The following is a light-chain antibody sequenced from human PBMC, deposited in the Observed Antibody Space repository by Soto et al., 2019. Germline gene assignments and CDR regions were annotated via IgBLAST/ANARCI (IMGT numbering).Light chain of an antibody. Sequence: EIVMSQSPCTLSLSLAERATLSCRASQSVSSNYLAWYQQKPGQAPRLLIYGASTRATGIPDRFSGGGSGTDFTLTISRLEPEDFAVYYCHQYGSSPQTFGQGTKVDI. CDR1: QSVSSNY. CDR2: GAS. CDR3: HQYGSSPQT. V-gene: IGKV3-20*01. J-gene: IGKJ1*01.